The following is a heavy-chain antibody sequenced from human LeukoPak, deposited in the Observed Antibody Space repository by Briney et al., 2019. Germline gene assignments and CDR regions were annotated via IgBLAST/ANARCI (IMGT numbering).Heavy chain of an antibody. CDR1: GFAFSMYA. CDR2: ISGNGGST. CDR3: VKDLVYSSGWFGPY. D-gene: IGHD6-19*01. Sequence: GGSLRLSCPGSGFAFSMYAMHWVRQPPGRGLESVSAISGNGGSTYYADSVKGRFTISRDNSKNTLYLQMSSLKVEDTAVYYCVKDLVYSSGWFGPYWGLGTLVTVSS. J-gene: IGHJ4*02. V-gene: IGHV3-64D*06.